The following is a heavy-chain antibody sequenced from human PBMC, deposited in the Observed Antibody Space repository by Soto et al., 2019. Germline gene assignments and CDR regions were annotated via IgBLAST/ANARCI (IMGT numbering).Heavy chain of an antibody. V-gene: IGHV3-48*03. Sequence: EVQLVESGGGLVQPGGSLRLSCAASGFTLSTYEMNWVRQAPGKGLEWVSYISSSGSTIDYADSVKGRFTISRDNAKNSLYLQMNSLRAEDTAVYYCARFSGSYNLNYYYGMDVWGQGTTVTVSS. CDR1: GFTLSTYE. J-gene: IGHJ6*02. CDR3: ARFSGSYNLNYYYGMDV. CDR2: ISSSGSTI. D-gene: IGHD1-26*01.